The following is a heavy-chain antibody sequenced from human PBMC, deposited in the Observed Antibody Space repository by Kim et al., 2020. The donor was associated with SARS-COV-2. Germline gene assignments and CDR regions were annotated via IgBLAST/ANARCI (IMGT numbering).Heavy chain of an antibody. CDR3: ARRAIAGSGRSDWYFDL. CDR1: GYTFTSYG. D-gene: IGHD1-26*01. J-gene: IGHJ2*01. CDR2: ISAYNGNT. Sequence: ASVKVSCKASGYTFTSYGISWVRQAPGQGLEWMGWISAYNGNTNYAQKLQGRVTMTTDTSTSTAYMELRSLRSYDTAVYYCARRAIAGSGRSDWYFDLWGRGTLVTVSS. V-gene: IGHV1-18*01.